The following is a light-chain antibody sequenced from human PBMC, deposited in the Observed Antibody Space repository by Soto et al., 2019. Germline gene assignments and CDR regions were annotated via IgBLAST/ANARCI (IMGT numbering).Light chain of an antibody. V-gene: IGKV1-17*03. CDR2: GAS. J-gene: IGKJ4*01. CDR3: LQHDGYPLT. Sequence: DIQMTQSPSVISASVGDRVTITCRASQGIGTYLAWFQQKPGKVPQRLIYGASSLQSGVPSRFSGSGSGTEFTLTISSLQPEDFAMYYCLQHDGYPLTFGGGTKVEIK. CDR1: QGIGTY.